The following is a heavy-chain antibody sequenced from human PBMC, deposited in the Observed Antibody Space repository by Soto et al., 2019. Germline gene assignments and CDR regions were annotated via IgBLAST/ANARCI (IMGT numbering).Heavy chain of an antibody. CDR3: AREYQLLKTYYFDY. D-gene: IGHD2-2*01. Sequence: GAPVKVSCKASGGTFSSYAISWVRQAPGQGLEWMGGIIPIFGTANYAQKFQGRVTITADESTSTAYMELSSLRSEDTAVYYCAREYQLLKTYYFDYWGQGTLVTVSS. V-gene: IGHV1-69*13. CDR1: GGTFSSYA. CDR2: IIPIFGTA. J-gene: IGHJ4*02.